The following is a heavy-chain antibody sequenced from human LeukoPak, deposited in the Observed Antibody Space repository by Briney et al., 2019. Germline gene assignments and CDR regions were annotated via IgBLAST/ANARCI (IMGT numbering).Heavy chain of an antibody. D-gene: IGHD1-26*01. CDR2: ISSSSSTI. Sequence: PGGSLRLSCAASGFTFSSYSMNWVRQAPGKGLEWVSYISSSSSTIYYADSVKGRFTISRDNAKNSLYLQMNSLRAEDTAVYYCAKDGGSYYFYYYYYMDVWGKGTTVTISS. CDR3: AKDGGSYYFYYYYYMDV. CDR1: GFTFSSYS. V-gene: IGHV3-48*01. J-gene: IGHJ6*03.